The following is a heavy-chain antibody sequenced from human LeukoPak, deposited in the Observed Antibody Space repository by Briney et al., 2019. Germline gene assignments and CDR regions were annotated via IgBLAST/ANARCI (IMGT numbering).Heavy chain of an antibody. D-gene: IGHD6-25*01. V-gene: IGHV3-30*02. J-gene: IGHJ4*02. Sequence: GGSLRLSCAASGFTFSTYAMHWVRQAPGKGLEWVAFIWPDGSKKYYADSVKGRFAISRENSKNTVHLQMNDLRPEDTALYFCAKISSSAESNFDYWGQGTLLTVSS. CDR3: AKISSSAESNFDY. CDR1: GFTFSTYA. CDR2: IWPDGSKK.